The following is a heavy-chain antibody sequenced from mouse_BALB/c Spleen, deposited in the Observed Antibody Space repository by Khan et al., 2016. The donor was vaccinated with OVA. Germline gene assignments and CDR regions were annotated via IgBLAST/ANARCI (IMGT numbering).Heavy chain of an antibody. V-gene: IGHV9-1*02. CDR1: GYTFTNYG. CDR2: INTYTGEP. J-gene: IGHJ1*01. CDR3: GRGANYWYLDV. Sequence: QIQLVQSGPELKKPGETVKLSCKATGYTFTNYGMNWVKQAPGKGLKWMGWINTYTGEPTYTDDFKGRFAFSLDTSASTAYLQINNLKNEDMATSVSGRGANYWYLDVWGAGTTVTVSS.